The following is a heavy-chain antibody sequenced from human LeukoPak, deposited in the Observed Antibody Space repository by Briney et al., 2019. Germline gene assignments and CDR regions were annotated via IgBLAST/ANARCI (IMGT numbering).Heavy chain of an antibody. D-gene: IGHD3-10*01. CDR1: GGSFSGYY. CDR3: ARVEFSITMVRGVPSNWFDP. Sequence: SETLSLTCAVYGGSFSGYYWSWIRQPPGKGLEWIGEINHSGSTNYNPSLKSRVTISVDTSKNQFSLKLSSVTAADTAVYYCARVEFSITMVRGVPSNWFDPWGQGTLVTVSS. CDR2: INHSGST. V-gene: IGHV4-34*01. J-gene: IGHJ5*02.